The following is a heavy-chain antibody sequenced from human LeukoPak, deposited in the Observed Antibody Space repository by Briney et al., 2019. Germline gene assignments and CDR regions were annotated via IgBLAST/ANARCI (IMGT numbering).Heavy chain of an antibody. Sequence: ASVKVSCKASGYTFTSYDINWVRQATGQGLEWMGWMNPNSGNTGYAQKFQGRVTMTRNTSISTAYMELSSLRSEDTAVYYCARESSGWYGVYYYYYYMDVWGKGTTVTISS. CDR2: MNPNSGNT. CDR1: GYTFTSYD. CDR3: ARESSGWYGVYYYYYYMDV. V-gene: IGHV1-8*01. J-gene: IGHJ6*03. D-gene: IGHD6-19*01.